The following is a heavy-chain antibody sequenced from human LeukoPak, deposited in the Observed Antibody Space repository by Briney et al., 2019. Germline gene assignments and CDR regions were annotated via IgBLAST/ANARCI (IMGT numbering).Heavy chain of an antibody. CDR2: IYTSGST. CDR3: ARGLAYSSSWYYFDY. V-gene: IGHV4-4*07. J-gene: IGHJ4*02. Sequence: SKTLSLTCTVSGGSISSYYWSWIRQPAGKGLEWIGRIYTSGSTNYNPSLKSRVTMSVDTSKNQFSLKLSSVTAADTAVYYCARGLAYSSSWYYFDYWGQGTLVTVSS. D-gene: IGHD6-13*01. CDR1: GGSISSYY.